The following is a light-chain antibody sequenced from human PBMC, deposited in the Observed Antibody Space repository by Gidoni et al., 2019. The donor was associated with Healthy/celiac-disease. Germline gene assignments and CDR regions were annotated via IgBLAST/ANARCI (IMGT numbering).Light chain of an antibody. V-gene: IGLV3-1*01. CDR3: QAWDSSTVV. CDR2: QDS. Sequence: SYELTQPPSVSVSPGHTASITCSGDKSGDKYACWYQQKPGQSPVLIIYQDSKRPSGIPERFSGSNAGNTATLTISGTQAMDEADYCCQAWDSSTVVFGGGTKLTVL. J-gene: IGLJ2*01. CDR1: KSGDKY.